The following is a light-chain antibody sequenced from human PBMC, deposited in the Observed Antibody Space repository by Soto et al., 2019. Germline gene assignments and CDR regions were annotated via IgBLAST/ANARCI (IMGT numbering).Light chain of an antibody. J-gene: IGKJ1*01. V-gene: IGKV1-5*01. Sequence: DIQITQSPSPLSATAGDRVTITCRASQSISSWLAWYQHKPGKAPKLLIYDASNLDSGVPSRFSGGGSGTEFSLTISNLQPDDSATYYCQQYENYWTFGQGTKVDIK. CDR2: DAS. CDR3: QQYENYWT. CDR1: QSISSW.